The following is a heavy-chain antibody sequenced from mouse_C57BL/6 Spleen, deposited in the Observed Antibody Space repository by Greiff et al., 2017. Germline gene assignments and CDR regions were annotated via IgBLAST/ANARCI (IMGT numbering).Heavy chain of an antibody. CDR3: ARVYDYDFYFDY. D-gene: IGHD2-4*01. V-gene: IGHV1-80*01. Sequence: QVQLQQSGAELVKPGASVKISCKASGYAFSSYWMNGVKQRPGKGLEWIGQIYPGDGDTNYNGKFKGKATLTADKSSSTAYMQLSSLTSEDSAVYCCARVYDYDFYFDYWGQGTTLTVSS. J-gene: IGHJ2*01. CDR2: IYPGDGDT. CDR1: GYAFSSYW.